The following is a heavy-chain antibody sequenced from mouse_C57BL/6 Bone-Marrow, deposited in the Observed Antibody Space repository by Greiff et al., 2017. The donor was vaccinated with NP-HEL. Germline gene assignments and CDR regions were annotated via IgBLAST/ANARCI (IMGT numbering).Heavy chain of an antibody. CDR3: ARREGNWDVWFAY. CDR1: GYSFTGYY. V-gene: IGHV1-42*01. Sequence: EVQLQQSGPELVKPGASVKISCKASGYSFTGYYMNWVKQSPEKSLEWIGEINPSTGGTTYNQKFKAKATLTVDKSSSTAYMQLKSLTSEDSAVYYCARREGNWDVWFAYWGQGTLVTVSA. J-gene: IGHJ3*01. D-gene: IGHD4-1*01. CDR2: INPSTGGT.